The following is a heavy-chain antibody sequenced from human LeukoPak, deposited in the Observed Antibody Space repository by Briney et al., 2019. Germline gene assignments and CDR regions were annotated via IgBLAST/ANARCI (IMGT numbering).Heavy chain of an antibody. J-gene: IGHJ3*02. V-gene: IGHV4-39*07. D-gene: IGHD2-2*01. CDR3: ARAGSGPGPAAAGSAFDI. CDR2: IYYSGST. Sequence: SETLSLTCTVSGGSISSSSYYWGWIRQPPGKGLEWIGSIYYSGSTYYNPSLKSRVTISVDTSKNQFSLKLSSVTAADTAVYYCARAGSGPGPAAAGSAFDIWGQGTMVTVSS. CDR1: GGSISSSSYY.